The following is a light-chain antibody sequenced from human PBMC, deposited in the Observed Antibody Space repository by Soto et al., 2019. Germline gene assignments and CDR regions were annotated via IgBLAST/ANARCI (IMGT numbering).Light chain of an antibody. V-gene: IGLV2-14*01. Sequence: QSALTQPASVSGSPGQSITISCTGTSSDVGGYNYVSWYQQHPGKAPKLTLSEVSNRPSGVSNRFSGSKSGNTASLTISGLQAEDEADYYCSSYTSSSTRVFGTGTKVTVL. CDR3: SSYTSSSTRV. CDR1: SSDVGGYNY. CDR2: EVS. J-gene: IGLJ1*01.